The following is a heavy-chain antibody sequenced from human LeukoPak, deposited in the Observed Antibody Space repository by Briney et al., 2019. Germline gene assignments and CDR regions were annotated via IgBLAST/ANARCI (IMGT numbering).Heavy chain of an antibody. CDR1: GFTFSNYG. Sequence: PGRSLRLSCAAYGFTFSNYGMHWVRQAPGKGLEWVATIRYDDGNTKNYADSVKGRFTISRDNSQNTLYLQMNDLRAEDTAVYYCAKSPYYDFWPFDYWGQGTLVTVSS. J-gene: IGHJ4*02. V-gene: IGHV3-33*06. D-gene: IGHD3-3*01. CDR2: IRYDDGNTK. CDR3: AKSPYYDFWPFDY.